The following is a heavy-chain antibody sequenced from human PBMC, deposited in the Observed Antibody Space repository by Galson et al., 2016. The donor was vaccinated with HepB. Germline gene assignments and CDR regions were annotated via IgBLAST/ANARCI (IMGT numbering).Heavy chain of an antibody. V-gene: IGHV3-74*01. D-gene: IGHD6-13*01. CDR3: ARELSITSSWYPHS. Sequence: SLRLSCAASGFTLSNYWMHWVRQAPGKGLVWVSRINTDGSSTNYADSVKGRFTISRDNAKYTLYLQMNSQRAEDTAVYYCARELSITSSWYPHSWGQGTLVTVSS. CDR2: INTDGSST. CDR1: GFTLSNYW. J-gene: IGHJ4*02.